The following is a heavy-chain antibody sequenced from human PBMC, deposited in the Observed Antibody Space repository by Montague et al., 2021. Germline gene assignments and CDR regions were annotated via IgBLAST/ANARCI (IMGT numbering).Heavy chain of an antibody. CDR1: SGSISSFS. Sequence: SETLSLTYIVSSGSISSFSWAWIRQAPGKALEWIGHLYDSGDTNXNPSLKSRVTLSVDTSKNQISLKLSHVTAADTAVYYCARFHYYDMNFDLWGRGTLVTVSS. J-gene: IGHJ2*01. V-gene: IGHV4-59*01. D-gene: IGHD3-22*01. CDR3: ARFHYYDMNFDL. CDR2: LYDSGDT.